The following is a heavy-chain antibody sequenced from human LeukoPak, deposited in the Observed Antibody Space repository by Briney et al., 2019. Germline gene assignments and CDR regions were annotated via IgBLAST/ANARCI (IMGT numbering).Heavy chain of an antibody. Sequence: GGSLRLSCAASGFTFRTYGMHWVRQAPGKGLEWVAVIWYDGSNEYYADSVKGRFTISRDNAKNSLYLQMNSLRAEDTAVYYCASRLYSSNGDYWGQGTLVTVSS. J-gene: IGHJ4*02. D-gene: IGHD6-13*01. CDR3: ASRLYSSNGDY. V-gene: IGHV3-33*03. CDR2: IWYDGSNE. CDR1: GFTFRTYG.